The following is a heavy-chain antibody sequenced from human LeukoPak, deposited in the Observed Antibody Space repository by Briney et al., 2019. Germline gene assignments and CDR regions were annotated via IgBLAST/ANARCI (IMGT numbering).Heavy chain of an antibody. CDR2: INTNTGNP. V-gene: IGHV7-4-1*02. J-gene: IGHJ4*02. Sequence: ASVKVSCKASGYTFTSYAMNWVRQAPGQGLEWMGWINTNTGNPTYAQGFTGRFVFSLDTSVSTAYLQISSLKAEDTAVYYCARIAVDTAMVPYFDYWGQGTLVTVSS. CDR1: GYTFTSYA. D-gene: IGHD5-18*01. CDR3: ARIAVDTAMVPYFDY.